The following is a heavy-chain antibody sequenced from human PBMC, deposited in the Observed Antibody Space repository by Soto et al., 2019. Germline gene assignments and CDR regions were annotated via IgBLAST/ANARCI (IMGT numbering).Heavy chain of an antibody. J-gene: IGHJ4*02. D-gene: IGHD2-8*01. V-gene: IGHV3-7*01. CDR3: ASLCTNGVCYLDY. Sequence: GGSLRLSCAASGFTFSSYWMSWVRQAPGKGLEWVANIKQDGSEKYYVDSVKGRFTISRDNAKNSLYLQMNSLRAEDTAVYYCASLCTNGVCYLDYWGQGTLVTVSS. CDR1: GFTFSSYW. CDR2: IKQDGSEK.